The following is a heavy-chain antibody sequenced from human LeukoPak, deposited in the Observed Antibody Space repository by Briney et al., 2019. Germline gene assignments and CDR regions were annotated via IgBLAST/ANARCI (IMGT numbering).Heavy chain of an antibody. V-gene: IGHV3-48*01. Sequence: GGSLRLSCAASGFIFSQYSINWVRQAPGKGLEWVSHIRSSSETFYADSVKGRFTISRDNARNSLYLQMNNLRGEDTAIYYCARDAGNSGYGCDLWGQGTLVTVSS. CDR3: ARDAGNSGYGCDL. D-gene: IGHD5-12*01. CDR1: GFIFSQYS. CDR2: IRSSSET. J-gene: IGHJ5*02.